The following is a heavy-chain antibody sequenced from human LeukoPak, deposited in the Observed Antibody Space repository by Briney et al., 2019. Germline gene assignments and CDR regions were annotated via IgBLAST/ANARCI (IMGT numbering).Heavy chain of an antibody. CDR3: ARATFWSGYPY. D-gene: IGHD3-3*01. CDR2: IYHSGST. Sequence: SETLSLTCTVSGGSISSSSYYWGWIRQPPGKGLEWIGSIYHSGSTYYNPSLKSRVTISVDTSKNQFSLKLSSVTAADTAVYYCARATFWSGYPYWGQGTLVTVSS. CDR1: GGSISSSSYY. J-gene: IGHJ4*02. V-gene: IGHV4-39*07.